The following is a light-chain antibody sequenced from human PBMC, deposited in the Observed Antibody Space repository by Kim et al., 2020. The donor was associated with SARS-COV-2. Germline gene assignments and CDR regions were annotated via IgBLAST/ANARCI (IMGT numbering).Light chain of an antibody. CDR2: GAS. V-gene: IGKV3-20*01. CDR3: QQYVNSPRT. J-gene: IGKJ1*01. CDR1: QSFSNTY. Sequence: APGERAHLSCRASQSFSNTYLAWYQQRPGQAPRLLIYGASSRAPGIPDRFSGSGSGTDFTLTISRLEPEDFALYYCQQYVNSPRTFGQGTKVDIK.